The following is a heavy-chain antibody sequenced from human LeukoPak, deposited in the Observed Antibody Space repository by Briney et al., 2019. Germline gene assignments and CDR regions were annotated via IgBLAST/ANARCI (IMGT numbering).Heavy chain of an antibody. CDR3: ARVVDYYDSSGYYYPAFDI. J-gene: IGHJ3*02. V-gene: IGHV4-4*07. CDR2: IYSSGST. CDR1: GGSISSYY. Sequence: SETLSLTCTVSGGSISSYYWSWIRQPAGKGLEWIGRIYSSGSTYDNPSLKSRVTMSLDTSKNQFALKLSSVTAADTAVYYCARVVDYYDSSGYYYPAFDIWGQGTMVTVSS. D-gene: IGHD3-22*01.